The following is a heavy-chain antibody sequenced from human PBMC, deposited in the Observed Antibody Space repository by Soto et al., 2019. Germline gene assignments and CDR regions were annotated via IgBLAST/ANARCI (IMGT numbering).Heavy chain of an antibody. CDR3: ARDGVDIVATMWFDP. Sequence: ASVKVSCKASGYTFTSYGISWVRQAPGQGLEWMRWISAYNGNTNYAQKLQGRVTMTTDTSTSTAYMELRSLRSDDTAVYYCARDGVDIVATMWFDPWGQGTLVTVSS. CDR1: GYTFTSYG. D-gene: IGHD5-12*01. CDR2: ISAYNGNT. J-gene: IGHJ5*02. V-gene: IGHV1-18*01.